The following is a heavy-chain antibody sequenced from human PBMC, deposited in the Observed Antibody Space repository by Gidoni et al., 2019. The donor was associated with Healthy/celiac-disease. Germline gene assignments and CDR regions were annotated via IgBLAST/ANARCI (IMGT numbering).Heavy chain of an antibody. J-gene: IGHJ4*02. Sequence: QVQLVQSGSELKKPGASVKVSCKASGYTFTSYAMNWVRQAPGQGLEWMGWINTKTGNPTYAQGFTGRFVFSLDTSVSTAYLQISSLKAEDTAVYYCARDPRGDYYDSSGYFPTFDYWGQGTLVTVSS. CDR2: INTKTGNP. V-gene: IGHV7-4-1*02. D-gene: IGHD3-22*01. CDR1: GYTFTSYA. CDR3: ARDPRGDYYDSSGYFPTFDY.